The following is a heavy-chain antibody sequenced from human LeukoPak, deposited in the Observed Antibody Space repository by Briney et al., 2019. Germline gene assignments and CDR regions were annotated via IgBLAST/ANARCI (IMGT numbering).Heavy chain of an antibody. V-gene: IGHV4-39*01. CDR2: IYYSGST. Sequence: PSETLSLTCTVSGGSISSSSYYWGWIRQSPGKGLEWIGSIYYSGSTYYNPSLKSRVTISVDTSKNQFSLKLSSVTAADTAVYYCASTRVVPAAPFDYWGQGTLVTVSS. CDR1: GGSISSSSYY. CDR3: ASTRVVPAAPFDY. D-gene: IGHD2-2*01. J-gene: IGHJ4*02.